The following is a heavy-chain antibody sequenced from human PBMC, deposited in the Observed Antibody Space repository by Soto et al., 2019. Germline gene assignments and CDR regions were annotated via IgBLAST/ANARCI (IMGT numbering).Heavy chain of an antibody. V-gene: IGHV3-21*04. CDR1: GFTFSSYS. CDR2: ISSSSSYI. CDR3: ARPIVVVPAAIDY. J-gene: IGHJ4*02. Sequence: GGSLRLSCAASGFTFSSYSMNWVRQAPGKGLEWVSSISSSSSYIYYADSVKGRFTISRDNAKNTLYLQMNSLRAEDTAVYYCARPIVVVPAAIDYWGQGTLVTVSS. D-gene: IGHD2-2*01.